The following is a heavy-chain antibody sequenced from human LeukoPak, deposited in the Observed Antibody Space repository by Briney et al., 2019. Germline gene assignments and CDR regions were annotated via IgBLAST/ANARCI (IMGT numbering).Heavy chain of an antibody. D-gene: IGHD3-10*01. CDR1: GFTLSSYW. J-gene: IGHJ4*02. CDR3: VRGVEH. V-gene: IGHV3-7*04. CDR2: INQDEGHK. Sequence: PGGSLRLSCAASGFTLSSYWMSWVRQARGKGLEWVAKINQDEGHKAYVDSVKGRFTVSRDNAKNSLYLQMNSLRVDDTAVYYCVRGVEHWGQGTLVTVSS.